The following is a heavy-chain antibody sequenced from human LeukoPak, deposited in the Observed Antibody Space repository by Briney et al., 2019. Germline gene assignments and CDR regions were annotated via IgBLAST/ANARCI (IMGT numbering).Heavy chain of an antibody. CDR2: ISYDGSNK. J-gene: IGHJ4*02. V-gene: IGHV3-30-3*01. D-gene: IGHD2-2*01. Sequence: GGSLRLSCAASGFTFSSYAMHWVRQAPGKGLEWVAVISYDGSNKYYADSVKGRFTISRDNSKNTLYLQMNSLRAEDTAVYYCARIVVPAAKGIRPDDYWGQGTLVTVSS. CDR3: ARIVVPAAKGIRPDDY. CDR1: GFTFSSYA.